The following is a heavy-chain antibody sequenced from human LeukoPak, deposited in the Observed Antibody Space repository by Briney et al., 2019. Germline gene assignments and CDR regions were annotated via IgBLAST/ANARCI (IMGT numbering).Heavy chain of an antibody. V-gene: IGHV3-21*01. CDR2: ISSTSTYI. D-gene: IGHD1-1*01. Sequence: GGSLRLACAASGFTLSSYWMHWARQAPGKGLEWVSSISSTSTYIYYADSVKGRFTISRDNAKNSLYLQMSSLRAEDTAVYYCARATNGRFDIWGQGTMVTVSS. CDR3: ARATNGRFDI. J-gene: IGHJ3*02. CDR1: GFTLSSYW.